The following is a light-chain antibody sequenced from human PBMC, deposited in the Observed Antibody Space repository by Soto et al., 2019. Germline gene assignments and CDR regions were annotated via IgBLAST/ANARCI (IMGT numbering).Light chain of an antibody. J-gene: IGKJ1*01. V-gene: IGKV3-15*01. Sequence: EIVMTQSPATLSVSPGERATLSCRASQSVSSKLAWYQQKPGQGPRLLIYGASTRATGIPARFSGSGSGTEVTLTISSLQSEDFSVYYCQHYSTWLWTVGQGTKVEIK. CDR3: QHYSTWLWT. CDR2: GAS. CDR1: QSVSSK.